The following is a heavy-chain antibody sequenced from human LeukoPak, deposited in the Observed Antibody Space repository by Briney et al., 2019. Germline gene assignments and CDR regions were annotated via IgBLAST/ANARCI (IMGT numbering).Heavy chain of an antibody. Sequence: GGSLRLSCAASGFTFSGSPMHWVRQASGKGLEWVGRIRTKVNNYATIYAASVKGRFTISRDDSKNTAYLQMNSLKTEDTAVYYCSSHTYYGSGTVSVSWGQGTLVTVSS. CDR3: SSHTYYGSGTVSVS. J-gene: IGHJ5*02. D-gene: IGHD3-10*01. CDR1: GFTFSGSP. V-gene: IGHV3-73*01. CDR2: IRTKVNNYAT.